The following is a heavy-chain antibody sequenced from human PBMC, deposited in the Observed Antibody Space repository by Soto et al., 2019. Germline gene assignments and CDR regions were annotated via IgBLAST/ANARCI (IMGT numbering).Heavy chain of an antibody. Sequence: SVKVSCKASGGTFSSYAISWVRQAPGQGLEWMGGIIPIFGTANYAQKFQGRVTITADESTSTAYMELSSLRSEDTAVYYCARDLFTIFGVVIIPYGMDVRGQGTTVTVSS. CDR3: ARDLFTIFGVVIIPYGMDV. CDR2: IIPIFGTA. D-gene: IGHD3-3*01. J-gene: IGHJ6*02. CDR1: GGTFSSYA. V-gene: IGHV1-69*13.